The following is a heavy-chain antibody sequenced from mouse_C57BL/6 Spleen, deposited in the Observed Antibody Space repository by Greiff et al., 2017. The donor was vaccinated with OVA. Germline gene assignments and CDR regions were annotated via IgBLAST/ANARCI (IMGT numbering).Heavy chain of an antibody. V-gene: IGHV1-20*01. Sequence: EVQLQQSGPELVKPGDSVKISCKASGYSFTGYFMNWVMQSHGKSLEWIGRINPYNGDTFYNQKFKGKATLTVAKSSSTAHMELRSLTSEDSAVYYCARSPSYGSSYGSYYFDYWGQGTTLTVSS. CDR3: ARSPSYGSSYGSYYFDY. J-gene: IGHJ2*01. CDR1: GYSFTGYF. D-gene: IGHD1-1*01. CDR2: INPYNGDT.